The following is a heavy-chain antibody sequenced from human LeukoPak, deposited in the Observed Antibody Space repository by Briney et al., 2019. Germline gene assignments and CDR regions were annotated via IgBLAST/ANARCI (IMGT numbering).Heavy chain of an antibody. Sequence: TGGSLRLSCAASGFTFSSYAMHWVRQAPGKGLEWVAVISYDGSNKYYADSVKGRFTISRDNSKNTLYLQMNSLRAEDTAVYYCAKVLLGSGSYYNWVAFDYWGQGTLVTVSS. J-gene: IGHJ4*02. CDR3: AKVLLGSGSYYNWVAFDY. D-gene: IGHD3-10*01. CDR1: GFTFSSYA. V-gene: IGHV3-30*14. CDR2: ISYDGSNK.